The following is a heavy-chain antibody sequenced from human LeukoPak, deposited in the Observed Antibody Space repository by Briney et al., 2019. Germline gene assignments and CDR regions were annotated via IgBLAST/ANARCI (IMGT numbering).Heavy chain of an antibody. J-gene: IGHJ4*02. CDR1: GYTLTGYY. Sequence: GASVKVSCKASGYTLTGYYLHWVRQAPGQGLEWMGWINPNSGGTNYAQKFQGRVTMTRDTSISTAYMELSRLRSDDTALYYCARGAHYHDSSEGYDYWGQGTLVTVSS. CDR2: INPNSGGT. V-gene: IGHV1-2*02. CDR3: ARGAHYHDSSEGYDY. D-gene: IGHD3-22*01.